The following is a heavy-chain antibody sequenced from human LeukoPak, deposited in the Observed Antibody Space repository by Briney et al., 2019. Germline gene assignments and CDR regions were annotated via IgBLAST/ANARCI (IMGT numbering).Heavy chain of an antibody. CDR2: IYYSGST. CDR1: GDSISTYY. Sequence: PSETLSLTCTVSGDSISTYYWSWIRQPPGKGLEWIGYIYYSGSTNYNPSLKSRITISVDTSKNQFSLKLSSVTAADTAVYYCARPLSGAFDYWGQGTLVTVSS. D-gene: IGHD1-26*01. V-gene: IGHV4-59*08. J-gene: IGHJ4*02. CDR3: ARPLSGAFDY.